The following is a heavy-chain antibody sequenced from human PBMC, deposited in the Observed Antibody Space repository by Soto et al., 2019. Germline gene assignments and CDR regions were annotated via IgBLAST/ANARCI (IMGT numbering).Heavy chain of an antibody. D-gene: IGHD2-15*01. CDR3: ARAVVVVAASFDY. CDR2: IYPGDSDT. Sequence: PVESLKSSGKGSGYSFTSYWIGWVGQMPGKGLEWMGIIYPGDSDTRYSPSFQGQVTISADKSISTAYLQWSSLKASDTAMYYCARAVVVVAASFDYWGQGTLVTVSS. V-gene: IGHV5-51*01. CDR1: GYSFTSYW. J-gene: IGHJ4*02.